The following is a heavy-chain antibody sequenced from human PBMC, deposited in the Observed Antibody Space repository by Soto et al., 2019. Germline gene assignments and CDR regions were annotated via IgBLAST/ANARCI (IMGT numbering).Heavy chain of an antibody. V-gene: IGHV4-34*01. CDR3: ARGLIVWFGELSRRGGYYYYMDV. J-gene: IGHJ6*03. CDR2: INDTGNI. Sequence: QVQLQQWGAGLLKPSETLSLTCAVYGGSFSGYQWTWIRQPPGKGLEWIGEINDTGNINYNPSLKSRVTIFIATPKKHTSLKLSSWTAADTAVYYWARGLIVWFGELSRRGGYYYYMDVWGKGTTVNVSS. CDR1: GGSFSGYQ. D-gene: IGHD3-10*01.